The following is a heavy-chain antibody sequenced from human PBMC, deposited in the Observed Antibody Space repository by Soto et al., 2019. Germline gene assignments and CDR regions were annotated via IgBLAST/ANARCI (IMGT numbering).Heavy chain of an antibody. CDR3: AKETYYSVSSSYILDY. CDR1: GGSIGSVGYY. V-gene: IGHV4-61*08. Sequence: SQTLSLTCAGSGGSIGSVGYYCILIRKSPEKGLEYIGYISYSGSTNYNPSLKSRVTKSLDTSKNQFSLKLNSVTAADTAVYYCAKETYYSVSSSYILDYWGQGTLVTVS. D-gene: IGHD3-10*01. J-gene: IGHJ4*02. CDR2: ISYSGST.